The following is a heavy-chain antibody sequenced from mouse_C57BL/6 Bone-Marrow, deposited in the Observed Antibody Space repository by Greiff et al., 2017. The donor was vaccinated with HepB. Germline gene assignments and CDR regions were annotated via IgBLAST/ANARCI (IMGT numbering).Heavy chain of an antibody. CDR3: AREFYSSSFFAY. V-gene: IGHV1-55*01. CDR2: IYPGSGST. Sequence: QVQLQQPGAELVKPGASVKMSCKASGYTFTSYWITWVKQRPGQGLEWIGDIYPGSGSTNYNEKFKSKATLTVDTSSSTAYMQLSSLTSEDSAVFYCAREFYSSSFFAYWGQGTLVTVSA. J-gene: IGHJ3*01. CDR1: GYTFTSYW. D-gene: IGHD1-1*01.